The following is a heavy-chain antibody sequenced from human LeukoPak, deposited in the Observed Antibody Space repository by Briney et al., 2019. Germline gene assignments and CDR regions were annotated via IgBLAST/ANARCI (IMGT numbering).Heavy chain of an antibody. CDR1: GYTLTELS. V-gene: IGHV1-24*01. D-gene: IGHD2-8*01. Sequence: ASVKVSCKVSGYTLTELSMHWVRQAPGKGLEWVGGFDPEDGETIYAQKFQGSVTMTEDTSTDTAYMELSSLRSEDTAVYYCATAGCTNGVCYYFDYWGQGTLVTVSS. J-gene: IGHJ4*02. CDR2: FDPEDGET. CDR3: ATAGCTNGVCYYFDY.